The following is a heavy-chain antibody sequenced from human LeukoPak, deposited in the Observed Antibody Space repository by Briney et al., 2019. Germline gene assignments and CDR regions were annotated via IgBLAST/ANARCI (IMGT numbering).Heavy chain of an antibody. D-gene: IGHD5-18*01. CDR2: ISAYNGNT. V-gene: IGHV1-18*01. CDR3: ARDIPMDTAMDTYYYYGMDV. CDR1: GYTFTSYG. Sequence: SVKVSCKASGYTFTSYGISWVRQAPGQGLEWMGWISAYNGNTNYAQKLQGRVTMTTDTSTSTAYMELRSLRSDDTAVYYCARDIPMDTAMDTYYYYGMDVWGQGTTVTVSS. J-gene: IGHJ6*02.